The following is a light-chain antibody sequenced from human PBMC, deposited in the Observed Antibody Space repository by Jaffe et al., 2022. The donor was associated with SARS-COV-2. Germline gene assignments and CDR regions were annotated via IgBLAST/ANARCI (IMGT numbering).Light chain of an antibody. V-gene: IGKV1-39*01. J-gene: IGKJ1*01. CDR1: QSINND. CDR3: QQSFRTWT. CDR2: AAS. Sequence: DIQMTQSPSSLSASVGDRVTITCRASQSINNDLNWYLQKPGKAPKLLIYAASSLQSGVPSRFSGSGSGTDFTLTISSLQPEDFATYYCQQSFRTWTFGLGTKVEVK.